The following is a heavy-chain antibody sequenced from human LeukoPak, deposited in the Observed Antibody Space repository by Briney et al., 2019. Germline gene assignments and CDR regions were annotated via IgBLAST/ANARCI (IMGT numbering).Heavy chain of an antibody. V-gene: IGHV4-59*08. D-gene: IGHD6-13*01. CDR1: GVSISSYY. CDR3: AKLGSSSWYIDY. Sequence: SETLSLTCTVSGVSISSYYWSWIRQPPGKGLEWVGYIYYSGSTNYNPSLKSRVTISVDTSKNQFSLKLSSVTAADTAVYCCAKLGSSSWYIDYWGQGTLVTVSS. J-gene: IGHJ4*02. CDR2: IYYSGST.